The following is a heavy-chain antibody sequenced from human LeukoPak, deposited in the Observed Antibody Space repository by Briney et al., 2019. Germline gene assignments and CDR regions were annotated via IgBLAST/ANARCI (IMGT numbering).Heavy chain of an antibody. CDR1: GYTFSDYY. CDR3: ARDNEEVPGTCLDH. Sequence: ASVKVSCKASGYTFSDYYMHWVRQAPGQGLEWMGRINPNNGGTNYAQKFQGRVTMTRDTSTSTAYMELSRLRSDDTAVYYCARDNEEVPGTCLDHWGQGTLVTVSS. CDR2: INPNNGGT. D-gene: IGHD2-8*01. V-gene: IGHV1-2*02. J-gene: IGHJ4*02.